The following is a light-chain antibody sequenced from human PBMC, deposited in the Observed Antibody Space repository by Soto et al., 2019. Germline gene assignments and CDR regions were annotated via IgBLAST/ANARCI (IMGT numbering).Light chain of an antibody. CDR2: AAS. V-gene: IGKV1-9*01. J-gene: IGKJ3*01. Sequence: DIQLTQSPSFLSASVGDRVTITCRASQGISSYLAWYQQKPGKAPKLLIYAASTLQSGVPSRFSGSGSGTEFTLTISSLQPEDFATYYCQQLNTDPPFTFGPGTRVDIK. CDR1: QGISSY. CDR3: QQLNTDPPFT.